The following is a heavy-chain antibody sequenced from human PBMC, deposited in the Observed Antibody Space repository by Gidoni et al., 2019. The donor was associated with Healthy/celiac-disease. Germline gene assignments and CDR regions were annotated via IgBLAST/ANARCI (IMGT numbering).Heavy chain of an antibody. J-gene: IGHJ4*02. V-gene: IGHV3-23*01. D-gene: IGHD3-10*01. CDR3: AKGSSMVRGVIPFDY. CDR1: GFTFSSYA. CDR2: ISGSGGST. Sequence: EVQLLESGGGLVQPGGSLSLSCAASGFTFSSYAMSWVRQAPGQGLEWVSAISGSGGSTYYADSVKGRFTISRDNSKNTLYLQMNSLRAEDTAVYYCAKGSSMVRGVIPFDYWGQGTLVTVSS.